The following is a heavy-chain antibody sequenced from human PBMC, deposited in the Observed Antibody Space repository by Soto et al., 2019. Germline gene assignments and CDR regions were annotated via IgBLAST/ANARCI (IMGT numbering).Heavy chain of an antibody. D-gene: IGHD1-26*01. J-gene: IGHJ2*01. CDR1: GFTFNTYS. CDR2: ISSTSAYI. Sequence: ESGGGLVKPRGSLRLSCAASGFTFNTYSMNWVRQAPGKGLEWVSSISSTSAYIYYADSVRGRFTISRDNAKNSLSLQMNSLKAEDTAVYYCAREKSGADAWFFDLWGRGTLVTVSS. CDR3: AREKSGADAWFFDL. V-gene: IGHV3-21*01.